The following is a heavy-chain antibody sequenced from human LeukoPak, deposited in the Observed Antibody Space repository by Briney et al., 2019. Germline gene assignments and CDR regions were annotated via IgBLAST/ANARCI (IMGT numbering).Heavy chain of an antibody. D-gene: IGHD3-10*01. CDR2: INHSGST. J-gene: IGHJ4*02. CDR1: GFTFSSYW. V-gene: IGHV4-34*01. Sequence: GSLRLSCAASGFTFSSYWMSWVRQAPGKGLEWIGEINHSGSTNYNPSLKSRVTISVDTSKNQFSLKLSSVTAADTAVYYCASSVFSQFDYWGQGTLVTVSS. CDR3: ASSVFSQFDY.